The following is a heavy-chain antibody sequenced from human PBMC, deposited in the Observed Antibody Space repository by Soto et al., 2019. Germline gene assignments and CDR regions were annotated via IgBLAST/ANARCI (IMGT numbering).Heavy chain of an antibody. Sequence: PSQTLSLTCAISGDSVSSNSAAWNWIRQSPSRGLEWLGRTYHRSKWYNDYAVSLKSRITINPDTSKNQFSLQLNSVTPEDTAVYYCTKYSGTSSAPAALGQGTLVTVSS. CDR1: GDSVSSNSAA. D-gene: IGHD1-26*01. J-gene: IGHJ5*02. CDR3: TKYSGTSSAPAA. CDR2: TYHRSKWYN. V-gene: IGHV6-1*01.